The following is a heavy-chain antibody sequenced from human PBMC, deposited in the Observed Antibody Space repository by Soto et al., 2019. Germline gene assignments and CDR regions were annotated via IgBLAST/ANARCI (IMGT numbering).Heavy chain of an antibody. CDR3: ASETWSYNWTDGLRDV. V-gene: IGHV3-21*01. CDR1: GFSFSSFT. Sequence: EVQLVESGGGLVKPGGSLRLSCAASGFSFSSFTINWVRQAPGKGLEWVSSIDTSSRYMFYADSVTGRFTISRDNAKKEGYLQMNSQRAEDTAIYYCASETWSYNWTDGLRDVWGQGTTVTVSS. J-gene: IGHJ6*02. CDR2: IDTSSRYM. D-gene: IGHD1-20*01.